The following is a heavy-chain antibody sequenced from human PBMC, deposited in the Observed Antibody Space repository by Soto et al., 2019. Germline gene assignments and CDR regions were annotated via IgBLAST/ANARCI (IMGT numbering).Heavy chain of an antibody. D-gene: IGHD2-2*01. Sequence: QVQLVESGGGVVQPGRSLRLSCAASGFTFSSYGMHWVRQAPGKGLEWVAVIWYDGSNKYYADSVKGRFTISRDNSKNTLYLQMNRLRAEDTAVYYCARVVPAATQPYYYYYMDVWGKGTTVTVSS. CDR1: GFTFSSYG. CDR3: ARVVPAATQPYYYYYMDV. J-gene: IGHJ6*03. CDR2: IWYDGSNK. V-gene: IGHV3-33*01.